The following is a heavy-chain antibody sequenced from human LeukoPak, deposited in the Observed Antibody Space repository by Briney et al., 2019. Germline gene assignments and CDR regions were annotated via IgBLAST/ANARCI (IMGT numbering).Heavy chain of an antibody. CDR2: ISYDGSNK. V-gene: IGHV3-30-3*01. Sequence: GGSLRLSCAASGFTFSSYAMHWVRQAPGKGLEWVAGISYDGSNKYYAHSVKGRFTISRDNSKNTLYLQMNSLRAEDTAVYYCARGPAGSIFGVVPLYYYYMDVWGKGTTVTVSS. D-gene: IGHD3-3*01. CDR1: GFTFSSYA. CDR3: ARGPAGSIFGVVPLYYYYMDV. J-gene: IGHJ6*03.